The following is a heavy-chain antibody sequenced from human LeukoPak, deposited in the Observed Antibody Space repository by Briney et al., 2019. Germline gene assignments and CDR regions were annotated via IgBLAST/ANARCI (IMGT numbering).Heavy chain of an antibody. CDR1: GGSFSGYY. J-gene: IGHJ4*02. Sequence: SETLSLTCAVYGGSFSGYYWSWIRQPPGKGLEWIGEINHSGSTNYNPSLKSRVTISVDPSKNQFSLKLSSVTAADTAVYYCARARDSSFDYWGQGTLVTVSS. D-gene: IGHD6-13*01. CDR2: INHSGST. CDR3: ARARDSSFDY. V-gene: IGHV4-34*01.